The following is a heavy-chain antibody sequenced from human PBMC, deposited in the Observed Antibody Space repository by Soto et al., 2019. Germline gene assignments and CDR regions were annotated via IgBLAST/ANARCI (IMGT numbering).Heavy chain of an antibody. CDR2: ISSSSSFI. V-gene: IGHV3-21*01. D-gene: IGHD2-15*01. CDR1: GFTFSSYN. J-gene: IGHJ3*02. Sequence: PGGSLRLSCAASGFTFSSYNMDWVRQAPGKGLEWVSSISSSSSFIYYADSVKGRFTISRDNAKNSLYLQMNSLRVEDTALYYCASSGGSSDAFDIWGQGTMVTVSS. CDR3: ASSGGSSDAFDI.